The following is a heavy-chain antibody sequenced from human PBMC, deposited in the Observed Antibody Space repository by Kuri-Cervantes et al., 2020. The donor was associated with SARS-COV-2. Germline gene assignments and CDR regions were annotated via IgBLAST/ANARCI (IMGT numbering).Heavy chain of an antibody. CDR3: ATQYGDYGDYAGPTRGSYYYYMDV. V-gene: IGHV3-13*01. D-gene: IGHD4-17*01. Sequence: GESLKISCAASGFTFSSYDMHWVRQATGKGLEWVSAIGTAGDTYYPGSVKGRFTISRENAKNSLYLQMNSLRAGDTAVYYCATQYGDYGDYAGPTRGSYYYYMDVWGKGTTVTVSS. CDR2: IGTAGDT. J-gene: IGHJ6*03. CDR1: GFTFSSYD.